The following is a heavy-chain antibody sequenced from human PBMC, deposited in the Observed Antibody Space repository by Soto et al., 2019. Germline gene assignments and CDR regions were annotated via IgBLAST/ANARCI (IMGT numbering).Heavy chain of an antibody. J-gene: IGHJ4*02. CDR2: INSDGSST. D-gene: IGHD3-16*02. V-gene: IGHV3-74*01. CDR1: GFTFSSYW. Sequence: GGSLRLSCAASGFTFSSYWMHWVRQAPGKGLVWVSRINSDGSSTSYADSVKGRFTISRDNAKNTLYLQMNSLRAEDTAVSYWARDLSYDYIWGSYRYGGTLVYWGQGTLVTVSS. CDR3: ARDLSYDYIWGSYRYGGTLVY.